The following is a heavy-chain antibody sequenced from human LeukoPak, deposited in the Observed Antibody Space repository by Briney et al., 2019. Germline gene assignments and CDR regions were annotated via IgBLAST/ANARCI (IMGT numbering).Heavy chain of an antibody. CDR3: ARDPPLGSCSTISCPHLDY. CDR1: GFTFSRYS. Sequence: GGSLRLSCAASGFTFSRYSMNWVRQAPGKGLEWVSCISSSSSFIYYADSVKGRFTISRDNAKNSLYLQMNSLRAEDTAVYYCARDPPLGSCSTISCPHLDYWGQGTLVTVSS. V-gene: IGHV3-21*01. D-gene: IGHD2-2*01. J-gene: IGHJ4*02. CDR2: ISSSSSFI.